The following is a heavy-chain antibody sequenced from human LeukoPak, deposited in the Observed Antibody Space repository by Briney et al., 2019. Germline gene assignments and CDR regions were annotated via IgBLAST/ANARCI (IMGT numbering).Heavy chain of an antibody. Sequence: WGALRISCPTPGFTFCTYGMSLVRQAPGKGVEWVSAISGSGGFTYYADSVKGRFTISRDNSKHTLYLQMNSLRAEDTAVYYCAKDLFACGSTSCYSQSHWGQGTLVTVSS. CDR1: GFTFCTYG. D-gene: IGHD2-2*01. V-gene: IGHV3-23*01. J-gene: IGHJ4*02. CDR2: ISGSGGFT. CDR3: AKDLFACGSTSCYSQSH.